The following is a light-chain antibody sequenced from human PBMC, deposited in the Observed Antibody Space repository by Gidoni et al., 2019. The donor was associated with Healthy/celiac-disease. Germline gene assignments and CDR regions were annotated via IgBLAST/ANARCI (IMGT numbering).Light chain of an antibody. CDR3: QQYYSTPRT. V-gene: IGKV4-1*01. Sequence: DIVMTQSPDSLAVSLGERATINCNSSQSVLYSSNNKNYLAWYQQKPGQPPKLLIYWASTRESGVPDRFSCSGSGTDFTLTISSLQAEDVAVYYCQQYYSTPRTFGQGTKVEIK. CDR2: WAS. CDR1: QSVLYSSNNKNY. J-gene: IGKJ1*01.